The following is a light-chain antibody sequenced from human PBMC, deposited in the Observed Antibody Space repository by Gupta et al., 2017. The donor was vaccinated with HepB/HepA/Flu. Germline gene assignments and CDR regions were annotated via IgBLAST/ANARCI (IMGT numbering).Light chain of an antibody. CDR1: SSDVGSYNL. J-gene: IGLJ1*01. CDR3: CSYAGSSSF. CDR2: EVS. V-gene: IGLV2-23*02. Sequence: QSALTQPASVSGSPGQSITISCTGTSSDVGSYNLVSWYQQHPGKAPKLMIYEVSKRPSGVSNRSSGSKSGNTASLTISGLQAEDEADYYCCSYAGSSSFFGTGTKVTVL.